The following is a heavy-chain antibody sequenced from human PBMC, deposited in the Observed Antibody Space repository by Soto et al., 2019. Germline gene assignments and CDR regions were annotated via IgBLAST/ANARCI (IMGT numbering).Heavy chain of an antibody. Sequence: QVQLQESGPGLVKPSETLSLTCTVSGYSISRYYWNWIRQPPGKGLEWIGYISYSGTTNYNPYLKGRVTISLETTKNQFSLKLSSVTAADTAVYYCARGGGGSGSQDFDYWGQGNMVTVSS. D-gene: IGHD3-10*01. J-gene: IGHJ4*02. V-gene: IGHV4-59*01. CDR2: ISYSGTT. CDR3: ARGGGGSGSQDFDY. CDR1: GYSISRYY.